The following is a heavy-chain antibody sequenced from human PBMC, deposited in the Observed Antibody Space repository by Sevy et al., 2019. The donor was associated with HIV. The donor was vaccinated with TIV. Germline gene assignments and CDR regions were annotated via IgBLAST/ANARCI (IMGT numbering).Heavy chain of an antibody. Sequence: GXSLRLSCAASXXXXSYFSLXXVRQAPXKXLEWFAYIAXTXSHIYYSGSVKGRVTISRDNAKNSVYLQMSSLRAEDTAXYYCVRXXSXXFDXWGQGALVTVSS. V-gene: IGHV3-48*01. J-gene: IGHJ4*02. CDR1: XXXXSYFS. CDR2: IAXTXSHI. CDR3: VRXXSXXFDX.